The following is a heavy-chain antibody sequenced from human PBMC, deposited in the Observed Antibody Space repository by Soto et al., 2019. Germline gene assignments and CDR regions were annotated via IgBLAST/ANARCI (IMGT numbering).Heavy chain of an antibody. V-gene: IGHV3-64D*06. Sequence: DVQLVESGGDLVQPGGSLRLSCSASGFTFSNHAMHWVRQAPGKELKYISGITSNGGSAYYADSVKGRFIISRDNSKNTLYLQMSSLRIEDTAVYYCANLPWGDSPDYWGQGILVTVSS. CDR3: ANLPWGDSPDY. CDR1: GFTFSNHA. J-gene: IGHJ4*02. D-gene: IGHD2-21*01. CDR2: ITSNGGSA.